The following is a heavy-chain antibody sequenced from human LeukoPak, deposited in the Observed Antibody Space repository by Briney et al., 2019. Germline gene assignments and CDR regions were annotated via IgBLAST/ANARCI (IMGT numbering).Heavy chain of an antibody. CDR2: INHSGST. V-gene: IGHV4-34*01. J-gene: IGHJ4*02. D-gene: IGHD1-26*01. Sequence: SETLSLTCAVYGGSFSGYYWSWIRQPPGKGLEWIGEINHSGSTNYNPSLKSRVTISVDTSKNQFSLKLSSVTAADTAVYYCARSTIVGATLGVFDYWGQGTLVTVSS. CDR3: ARSTIVGATLGVFDY. CDR1: GGSFSGYY.